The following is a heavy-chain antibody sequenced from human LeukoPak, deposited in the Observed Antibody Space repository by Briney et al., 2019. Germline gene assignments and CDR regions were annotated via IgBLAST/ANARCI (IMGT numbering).Heavy chain of an antibody. D-gene: IGHD3-22*01. V-gene: IGHV6-1*01. J-gene: IGHJ4*02. CDR1: GDSVSSKSAA. CDR3: ARLYSGYYYRVQTNDY. CDR2: TYYRSKWSS. Sequence: SQTLSLTCAISGDSVSSKSAAWNWIRQSPSRGLEWLGRTYYRSKWSSGYAESVKSRISINPDTSKNQFSLKLSSVTAADTAVYYCARLYSGYYYRVQTNDYWGQGTLVTVSS.